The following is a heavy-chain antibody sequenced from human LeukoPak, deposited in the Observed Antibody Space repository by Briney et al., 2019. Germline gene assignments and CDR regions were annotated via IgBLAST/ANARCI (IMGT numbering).Heavy chain of an antibody. Sequence: GGSLRLSCAASGFTFSSYSMNWVRQAPGKGLEWVSYITFSSSIIYYADSVKGRFTMSRDNAKNSLYLQVNSLRAEDTAVYYCARGSRLGVVERHAFDIWGQGTMVTVSS. V-gene: IGHV3-48*04. J-gene: IGHJ3*02. CDR1: GFTFSSYS. CDR2: ITFSSSII. CDR3: ARGSRLGVVERHAFDI. D-gene: IGHD3-3*01.